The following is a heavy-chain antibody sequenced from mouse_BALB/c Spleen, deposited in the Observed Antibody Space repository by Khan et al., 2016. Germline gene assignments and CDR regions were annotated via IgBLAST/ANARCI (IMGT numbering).Heavy chain of an antibody. CDR3: ARTARIKY. V-gene: IGHV3-2*02. D-gene: IGHD1-2*01. CDR2: ISYSGST. J-gene: IGHJ2*01. CDR1: GYSITSGYG. Sequence: EVQLQESGPGLVKPSQSLSLTCTVTGYSITSGYGWNWIRQSPGNKLEWMGYISYSGSTNYNPSLKSRISITRDTSKNQFFLQLNYVTTEDTATYYCARTARIKYWGPGPTLTVSS.